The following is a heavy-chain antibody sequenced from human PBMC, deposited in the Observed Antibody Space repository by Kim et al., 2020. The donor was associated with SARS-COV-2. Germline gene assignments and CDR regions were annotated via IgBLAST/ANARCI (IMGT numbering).Heavy chain of an antibody. CDR2: INPNSGGT. V-gene: IGHV1-2*06. CDR1: GYTFTGYY. CDR3: ARDLGYGSGSAVGVDY. D-gene: IGHD3-10*01. Sequence: ASVKVSCKASGYTFTGYYMHWVRQAPGQGLEWMGRINPNSGGTNYAQKFQGRVTMTRDTSISTAYMELSRLRSDDTAVYYCARDLGYGSGSAVGVDYWGQGTLVTVSS. J-gene: IGHJ4*02.